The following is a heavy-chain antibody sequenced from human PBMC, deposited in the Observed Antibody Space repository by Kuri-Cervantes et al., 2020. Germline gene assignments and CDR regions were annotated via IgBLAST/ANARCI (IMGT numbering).Heavy chain of an antibody. Sequence: GGSLRLSCAASGFTFSSYGMHWVRQAPGKGLEWMAVISYDGSNKYYADSVKGRITISRDNSKNTLYLQMNSLRAEDTAVYYCAKGFIASIDYWGQGTLVTVSS. J-gene: IGHJ4*02. D-gene: IGHD6-13*01. V-gene: IGHV3-30*18. CDR1: GFTFSSYG. CDR2: ISYDGSNK. CDR3: AKGFIASIDY.